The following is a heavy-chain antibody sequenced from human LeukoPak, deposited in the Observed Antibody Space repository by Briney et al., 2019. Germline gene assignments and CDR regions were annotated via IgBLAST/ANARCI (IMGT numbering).Heavy chain of an antibody. CDR3: ARGVPSKGFDY. D-gene: IGHD3-3*01. J-gene: IGHJ4*02. CDR2: IYPRDGST. CDR1: GYTFTSNY. Sequence: ASVKVSCKASGYTFTSNYIHWVRQAPGQGLEWMGMIYPRDGSTSYAQKFQGRVTVTRDTSTSTVHMELSGLRSEDTAVYYCARGVPSKGFDYWGQGTLVTVSS. V-gene: IGHV1-46*01.